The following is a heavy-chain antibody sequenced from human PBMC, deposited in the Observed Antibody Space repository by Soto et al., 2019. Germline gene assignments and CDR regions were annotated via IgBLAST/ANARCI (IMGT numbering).Heavy chain of an antibody. CDR2: IRYDGSNK. Sequence: PGGSLRLSCAASGFTFSSYGMHWVRQAPGKGLEWVAVIRYDGSNKYYADSVKGRFTISRDNSKNTLYLQMNSLRAEDTAVYYCARDLITMVRGVIGAFDIWGQGTMVTVSS. V-gene: IGHV3-33*01. CDR3: ARDLITMVRGVIGAFDI. D-gene: IGHD3-10*01. CDR1: GFTFSSYG. J-gene: IGHJ3*02.